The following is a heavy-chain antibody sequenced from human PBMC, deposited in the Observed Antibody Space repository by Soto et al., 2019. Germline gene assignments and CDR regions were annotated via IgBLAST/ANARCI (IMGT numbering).Heavy chain of an antibody. D-gene: IGHD6-19*01. CDR3: ARGQYSRGGGYFDY. CDR2: ISSSGSTI. V-gene: IGHV3-48*03. CDR1: GFTFSSYE. J-gene: IGHJ4*02. Sequence: EVQLVESGGGLVQPGGSLRLSCAASGFTFSSYEMNWVRQAPGKGLEWVSYISSSGSTIYYADSVKGRFTISRDNAKNSQYLQMNSLSAEDTAVYYCARGQYSRGGGYFDYWGQETLVTVSS.